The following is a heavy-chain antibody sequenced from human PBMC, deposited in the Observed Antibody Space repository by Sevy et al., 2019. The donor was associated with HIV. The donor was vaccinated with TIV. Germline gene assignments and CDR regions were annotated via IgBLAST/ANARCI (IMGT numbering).Heavy chain of an antibody. D-gene: IGHD3-22*01. CDR3: ARAQGYYDSSGYYRYYYYGMDV. J-gene: IGHJ6*02. Sequence: GGSLRLSCAASGFTFSSYWMSWVRQAPGKGLEWVANIKHDGSEKYYVDSVKGRFTISRDNAKNSLYLQMNSLRAEDTAVYYCARAQGYYDSSGYYRYYYYGMDVWAQGTTVTVSS. V-gene: IGHV3-7*01. CDR2: IKHDGSEK. CDR1: GFTFSSYW.